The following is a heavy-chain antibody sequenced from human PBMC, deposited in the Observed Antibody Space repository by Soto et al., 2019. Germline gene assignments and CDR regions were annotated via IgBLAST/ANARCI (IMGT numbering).Heavy chain of an antibody. CDR3: AIGGGLYYDFWSPNPPMDV. CDR1: GGSFSGYY. CDR2: INHSGST. Sequence: SETLSLTCAVYGGSFSGYYWSWIRQPPGKGLEWIGEINHSGSTNYNPSLKSRVTISVDTSKNQFSLKLSSVTAADTAVYYCAIGGGLYYDFWSPNPPMDVWGQGTTVTVSS. D-gene: IGHD3-3*01. J-gene: IGHJ6*02. V-gene: IGHV4-34*01.